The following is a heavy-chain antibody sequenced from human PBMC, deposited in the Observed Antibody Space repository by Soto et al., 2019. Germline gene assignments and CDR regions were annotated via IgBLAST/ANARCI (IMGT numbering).Heavy chain of an antibody. CDR1: GYTFVSYW. Sequence: GESLKISCKTSGYTFVSYWIAWVRQRPGKGLEWIGIIYPGDSDISYSPSFQGHVTISADRSVTTAYLQWNSLKASDTGVYYCAKFSTPVPSGFDFWGQGTTVTVSS. D-gene: IGHD3-10*01. J-gene: IGHJ4*02. CDR2: IYPGDSDI. CDR3: AKFSTPVPSGFDF. V-gene: IGHV5-51*01.